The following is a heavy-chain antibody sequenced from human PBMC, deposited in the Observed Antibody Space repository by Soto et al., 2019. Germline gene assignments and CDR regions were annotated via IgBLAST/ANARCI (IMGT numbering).Heavy chain of an antibody. V-gene: IGHV1-69*13. D-gene: IGHD5-18*01. CDR2: IIPIFGTA. Sequence: VASVKVSCKASGGTFSSYAISWVRQAPGQGLEWMGGIIPIFGTANYAQKFQGRVTITADESTSTAYMELSSLRSEDTAVYYCASPGDTAMVDFDYWGQGTLVTVSS. CDR1: GGTFSSYA. CDR3: ASPGDTAMVDFDY. J-gene: IGHJ4*02.